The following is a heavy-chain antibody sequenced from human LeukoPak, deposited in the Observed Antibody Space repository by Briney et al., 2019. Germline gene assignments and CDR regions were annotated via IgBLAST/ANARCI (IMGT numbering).Heavy chain of an antibody. CDR1: GYTFTSYD. J-gene: IGHJ5*02. CDR3: AVKLGYCSGGSCTGRFDP. CDR2: MNPNSGNT. V-gene: IGHV1-8*01. Sequence: GASVKVSCKASGYTFTSYDINWVRQATGQGLEWMGWMNPNSGNTGYAQKFQGRVTMTRNTSISTAYMELSSLRSEDTAVYYCAVKLGYCSGGSCTGRFDPWGQGTLVTASS. D-gene: IGHD2-15*01.